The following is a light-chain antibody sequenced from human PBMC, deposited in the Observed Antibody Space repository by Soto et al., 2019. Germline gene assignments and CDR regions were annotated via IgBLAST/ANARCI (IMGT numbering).Light chain of an antibody. CDR1: QSISSY. CDR2: TAS. V-gene: IGKV1-39*01. CDR3: QQSYTSPRT. Sequence: DIQMTQSPSSLSASVGDRVTITCRASQSISSYLNWYQQKPGKAPNLLIYTASSLQSGVPSRFSGSGSGTEFTLTISSLQPEDFATYYCQQSYTSPRTFGPGTKVDIK. J-gene: IGKJ3*01.